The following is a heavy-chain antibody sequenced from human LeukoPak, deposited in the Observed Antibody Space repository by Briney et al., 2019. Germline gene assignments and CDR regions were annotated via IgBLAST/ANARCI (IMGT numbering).Heavy chain of an antibody. CDR3: ARGGRDSSSSGVSGYYYYYYMDV. V-gene: IGHV4-4*09. J-gene: IGHJ6*03. D-gene: IGHD6-6*01. CDR2: IYTSGST. Sequence: SETLSSTCTVSGGSISSYYWSWIRQPPGKGLEWIGYIYTSGSTNYNPSLKSRVTISVDTSKNQFSLKLSSVTAADTAVYYCARGGRDSSSSGVSGYYYYYYMDVWGKGTTVTVSS. CDR1: GGSISSYY.